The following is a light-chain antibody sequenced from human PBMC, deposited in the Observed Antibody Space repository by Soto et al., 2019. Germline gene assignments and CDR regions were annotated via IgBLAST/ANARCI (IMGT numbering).Light chain of an antibody. J-gene: IGLJ1*01. V-gene: IGLV2-14*01. CDR3: ISNKTDGTLL. CDR1: SSDSGASNF. CDR2: EAS. Sequence: QPVLTQPPSGSGSPGQSLTVSCTGTSSDSGASNFVSWYQHLTARTRNVIIFEASNRPSGVSNRFSGYKSGITASLTISGLQADDEAEYICISNKTDGTLLFGTGTKVTAL.